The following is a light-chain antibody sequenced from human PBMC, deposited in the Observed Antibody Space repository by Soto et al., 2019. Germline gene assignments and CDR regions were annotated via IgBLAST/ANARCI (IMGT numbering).Light chain of an antibody. CDR1: SSDVGGYNY. CDR3: SSYTTDSTYA. CDR2: DVS. J-gene: IGLJ1*01. Sequence: QSVLTRPASVSGSPGQSITISCTGTSSDVGGYNYVSWYQEHPGKAPKLMIYDVSNRPSGVSNRFSGSKSGNTASLTISGLQAEDEADYYCSSYTTDSTYAFGTGTRSPS. V-gene: IGLV2-14*01.